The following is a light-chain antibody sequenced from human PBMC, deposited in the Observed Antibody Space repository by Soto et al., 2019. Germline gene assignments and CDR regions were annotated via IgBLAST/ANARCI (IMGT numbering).Light chain of an antibody. CDR2: EVT. CDR1: SSDVGGYNY. V-gene: IGLV2-8*01. Sequence: QSALTQPPSASGSPGQSVTISCTGTSSDVGGYNYVSWYQHHPGKAPKLMIYEVTKRPSGVPDRFSGSKSGNTASLTVSGLQAEDEAAYYCSSYAGSNNPVIFGGGTKLTFL. CDR3: SSYAGSNNPVI. J-gene: IGLJ2*01.